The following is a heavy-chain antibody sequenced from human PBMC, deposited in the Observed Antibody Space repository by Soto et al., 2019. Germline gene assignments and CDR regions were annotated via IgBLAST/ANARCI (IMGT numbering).Heavy chain of an antibody. V-gene: IGHV1-18*01. CDR2: IRGYNGNT. Sequence: SVKVACKASGYTFSRYGITWVRQAPGQALEWMGWIRGYNGNTNYAQKFQGRVIMTTDTSTNTVFMELRSLRSDDTDIYNSARERDDSSWSSFEYLQYWGQGTLV. J-gene: IGHJ1*01. D-gene: IGHD6-13*01. CDR1: GYTFSRYG. CDR3: ARERDDSSWSSFEYLQY.